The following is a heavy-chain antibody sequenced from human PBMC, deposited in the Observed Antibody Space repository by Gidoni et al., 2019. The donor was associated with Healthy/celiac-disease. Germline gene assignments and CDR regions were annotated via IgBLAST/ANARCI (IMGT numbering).Heavy chain of an antibody. V-gene: IGHV1-18*01. J-gene: IGHJ5*02. CDR2: ISAYNGNT. CDR1: GYTFPRYG. CDR3: AGDRLALNYDILTGGCFDP. D-gene: IGHD3-9*01. Sequence: QVQLVQSGAEVKNPGASVKVSCTASGYTFPRYGISWVRQAPGQGLDWMGWISAYNGNTNDAQKLQGRVTMTTDTSTSTDYMELRSLRSDDTAVYYCAGDRLALNYDILTGGCFDPWGQGTLVTVSS.